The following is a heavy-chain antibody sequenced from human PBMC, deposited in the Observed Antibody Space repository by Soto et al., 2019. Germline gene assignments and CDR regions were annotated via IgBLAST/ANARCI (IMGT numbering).Heavy chain of an antibody. Sequence: GGSLRLSCAASGFTFSDYYMSWIRQAPGKGLEWVSYISSSGSTIYYADSVKGRFTIPRDNAKNSLYLQMNSLRAEDTAVYYCARSRPRMSYESFLGLSSSSDFDYWGQGTLVTVSS. CDR1: GFTFSDYY. J-gene: IGHJ4*02. CDR3: ARSRPRMSYESFLGLSSSSDFDY. V-gene: IGHV3-11*01. D-gene: IGHD6-13*01. CDR2: ISSSGSTI.